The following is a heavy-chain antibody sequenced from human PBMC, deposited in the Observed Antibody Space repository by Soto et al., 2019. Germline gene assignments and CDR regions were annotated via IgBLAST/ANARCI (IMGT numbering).Heavy chain of an antibody. CDR1: GGSISSGGYS. V-gene: IGHV4-30-2*01. Sequence: SETLSLTCAVSGGSISSGGYSWSWIRQPPGKGLEWIGYIYHSGSTYYNPSLKSRVTISVDRSKNQFSLKLSSVTAADTAVYYWASGVTTVITFDYWGQGTLVTVSS. CDR2: IYHSGST. CDR3: ASGVTTVITFDY. D-gene: IGHD4-4*01. J-gene: IGHJ4*02.